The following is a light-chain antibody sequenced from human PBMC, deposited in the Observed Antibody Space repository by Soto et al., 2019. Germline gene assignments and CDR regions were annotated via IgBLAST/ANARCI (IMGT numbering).Light chain of an antibody. Sequence: QSALTQPASVSGSPGQSITISCTGTSRDVGGYNDVSWHQQHPGKAPKVIITEVSNRPSGVSNRFSGSKSGNTASLTISGLQAEDEADYYCSSYISSSTFVVFGGGTKLTV. J-gene: IGLJ2*01. CDR3: SSYISSSTFVV. V-gene: IGLV2-14*01. CDR1: SRDVGGYND. CDR2: EVS.